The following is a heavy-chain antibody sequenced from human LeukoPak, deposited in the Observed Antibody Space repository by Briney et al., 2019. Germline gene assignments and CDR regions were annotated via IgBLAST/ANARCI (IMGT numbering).Heavy chain of an antibody. CDR1: GDSVSSNTAA. CDR2: AFYRSQWYN. Sequence: SQNLSLTAAIFGDSVSSNTAAWNWIRQSPSRGLEWLGRAFYRSQWYNDYAFSVKGRIAINPDTSKNHVSLQLNSVTPEDTAVYYCAREEAGTYGFEYWGQGTLVTVSS. V-gene: IGHV6-1*01. J-gene: IGHJ4*02. CDR3: AREEAGTYGFEY. D-gene: IGHD3-10*01.